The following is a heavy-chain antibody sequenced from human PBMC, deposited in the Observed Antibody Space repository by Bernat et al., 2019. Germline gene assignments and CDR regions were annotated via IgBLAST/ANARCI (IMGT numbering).Heavy chain of an antibody. CDR2: TYYRSQWHY. J-gene: IGHJ4*02. D-gene: IGHD3-22*01. CDR1: GDSVSSNNAA. Sequence: QIQLQQSGPGLVKPSQTLSLTCAISGDSVSSNNAAWDWIRQSPSRGLDWLGRTYYRSQWHYDYAGSVKCRITVNPDTTKNQFSIHLRSVTPDDTAVYYCARTRSGANGGDHWGQGTLATVSS. CDR3: ARTRSGANGGDH. V-gene: IGHV6-1*01.